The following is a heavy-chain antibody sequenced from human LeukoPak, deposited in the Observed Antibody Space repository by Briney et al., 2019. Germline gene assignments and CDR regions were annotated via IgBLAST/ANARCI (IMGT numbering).Heavy chain of an antibody. Sequence: GGSLRLSCAASGFTFSSYAMSWVRQAPGKGLEWVSAISGSGGSTYYADSVKGRFTISRDNAKNSLYLQMNSLRAEDTAVYYCARDKIVGATYFDYWGQGTLVTVSS. CDR1: GFTFSSYA. CDR2: ISGSGGST. D-gene: IGHD1-26*01. CDR3: ARDKIVGATYFDY. J-gene: IGHJ4*02. V-gene: IGHV3-23*01.